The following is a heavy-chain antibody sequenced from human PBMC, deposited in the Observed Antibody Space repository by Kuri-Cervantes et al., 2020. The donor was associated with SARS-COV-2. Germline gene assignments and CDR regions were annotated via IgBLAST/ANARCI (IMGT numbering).Heavy chain of an antibody. Sequence: GESLKISCKGSGYSFTSYWIGWVRQMPGKGLEWMGSIYPGDSDTRYSPSFQGQVTISADKSISTAYLQWSSLKASDTAMYYCARQGTAMALGDAFDIWGQGTMVTVSS. CDR1: GYSFTSYW. D-gene: IGHD5-18*01. CDR2: IYPGDSDT. V-gene: IGHV5-51*01. J-gene: IGHJ3*02. CDR3: ARQGTAMALGDAFDI.